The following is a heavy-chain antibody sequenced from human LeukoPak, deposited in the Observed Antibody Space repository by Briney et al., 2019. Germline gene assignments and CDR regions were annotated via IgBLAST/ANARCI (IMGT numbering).Heavy chain of an antibody. CDR1: GGSISSGSYY. CDR2: IYTSGST. V-gene: IGHV4-61*02. Sequence: SETLSLTCTVSGGSISSGSYYWSWIRQPAGKGLEWIGRIYTSGSTNYNPSLKSRVTISVDTSKNQFSLKLSSVTAADTAVYYCARDPSTMIVASDAFDIWGQGTMVTVSS. CDR3: ARDPSTMIVASDAFDI. J-gene: IGHJ3*02. D-gene: IGHD3-22*01.